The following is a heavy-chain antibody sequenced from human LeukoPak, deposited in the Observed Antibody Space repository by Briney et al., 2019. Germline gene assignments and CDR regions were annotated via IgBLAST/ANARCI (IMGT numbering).Heavy chain of an antibody. J-gene: IGHJ4*02. Sequence: GGSLRLSCAASGFTFDDYAMHWVRQAPGKGLEWVSGISWNSGSIGYADSVKGRFTISRDNAKNSLYLQMNSLRAEDTALYYCARASHYYDSSGYYYVYWGQGTLVTVSS. CDR3: ARASHYYDSSGYYYVY. V-gene: IGHV3-9*01. CDR1: GFTFDDYA. CDR2: ISWNSGSI. D-gene: IGHD3-22*01.